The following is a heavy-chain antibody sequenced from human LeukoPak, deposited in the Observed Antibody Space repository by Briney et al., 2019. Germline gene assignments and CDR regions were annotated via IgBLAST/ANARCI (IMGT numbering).Heavy chain of an antibody. CDR2: ISDSGDYT. CDR1: GFTFSTYA. J-gene: IGHJ4*02. D-gene: IGHD1-1*01. V-gene: IGHV3-23*01. CDR3: AKEQHSNNWITLDY. Sequence: GGSLRLSCVVSGFTFSTYAISWVRQAPGKGLEWVSAISDSGDYTFYADSVKGRFTISRDNSKNTLYLRMNSLRAEDTAVYYCAKEQHSNNWITLDYWGQGAPVTVSS.